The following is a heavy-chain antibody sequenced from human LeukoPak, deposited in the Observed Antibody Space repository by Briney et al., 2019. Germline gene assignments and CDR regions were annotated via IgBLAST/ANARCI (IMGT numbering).Heavy chain of an antibody. J-gene: IGHJ4*02. Sequence: GGSLRLSCAASGFTFSSYAMSRVRRAPGKGLEWVSAISGSGGSTYYADSVKGRFTISRDNSKNTLYLQMNSLRAEDTAVYYCAKDRTMIVVVILFDYWGQGTLVTVSS. D-gene: IGHD3-22*01. CDR3: AKDRTMIVVVILFDY. CDR1: GFTFSSYA. CDR2: ISGSGGST. V-gene: IGHV3-23*01.